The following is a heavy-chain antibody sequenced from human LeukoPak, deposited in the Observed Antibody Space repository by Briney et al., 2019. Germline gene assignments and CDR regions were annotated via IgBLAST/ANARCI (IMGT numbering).Heavy chain of an antibody. D-gene: IGHD1-26*01. V-gene: IGHV1-24*01. J-gene: IGHJ6*03. CDR3: ATAYSGSYREYYYYYMDV. Sequence: ASVKVSCKVSGYTLTELSMHWVRQAPGKGLEWMGGFDPEDGETIYAQKFQGRVTMTEDTSTDTAYMELSSLRSEDTAVYYCATAYSGSYREYYYYYMDVWGKGTTVTVSS. CDR1: GYTLTELS. CDR2: FDPEDGET.